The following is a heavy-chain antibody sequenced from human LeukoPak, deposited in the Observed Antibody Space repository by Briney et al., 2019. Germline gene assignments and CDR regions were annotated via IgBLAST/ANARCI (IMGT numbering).Heavy chain of an antibody. D-gene: IGHD1-26*01. Sequence: GGSLRLSCTASGFTLSNSDMNWVRQAPGKGLEWVSSIRGSGYYAEYTDSVKGRFTISRDNSRNTLFLQLNSLRADDTALYYCARFAKTQGGGGGGCNWFAAGAQEPVVTVPS. J-gene: IGHJ5*02. CDR3: ARFAKTQGGGGGGCNWFAA. CDR1: GFTLSNSD. V-gene: IGHV3-23*01. CDR2: IRGSGYYA.